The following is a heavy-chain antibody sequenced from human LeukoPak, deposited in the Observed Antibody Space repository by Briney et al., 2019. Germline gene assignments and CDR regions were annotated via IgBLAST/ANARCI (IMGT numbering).Heavy chain of an antibody. Sequence: GESLKISCKGSGSSFTSYWIGWVRQMPGKGLEGMGIIYPGDSDNRYSPSFQGQVTISADKSISTAYLQWSSLKASDTAMYYCARHAGAAAGPFDYWGQGTLVTVSS. CDR3: ARHAGAAAGPFDY. CDR1: GSSFTSYW. D-gene: IGHD6-13*01. CDR2: IYPGDSDN. J-gene: IGHJ4*02. V-gene: IGHV5-51*01.